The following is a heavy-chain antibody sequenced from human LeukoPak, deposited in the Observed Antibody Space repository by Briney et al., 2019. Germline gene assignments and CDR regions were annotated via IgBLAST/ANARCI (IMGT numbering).Heavy chain of an antibody. CDR3: AKSKTVTTEFDH. D-gene: IGHD4-17*01. J-gene: IGHJ4*02. CDR1: GFTFNKHG. V-gene: IGHV3-30*02. CDR2: IRNDGNDK. Sequence: GGSLRLSCAASGFTFNKHGMHWVRQAPGKGLEWFSFIRNDGNDKYYADSVKGRFTISRDNAKNSLYLQMNSLRAEDMALYCCAKSKTVTTEFDHWGQGTLVTVSS.